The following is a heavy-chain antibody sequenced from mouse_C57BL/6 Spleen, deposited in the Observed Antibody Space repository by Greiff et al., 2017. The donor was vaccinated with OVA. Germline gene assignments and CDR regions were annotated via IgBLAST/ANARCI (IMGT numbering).Heavy chain of an antibody. CDR2: IDPETGGT. D-gene: IGHD3-2*02. Sequence: QVQLQQSGAELVRPGASVTLSCKASGYTFTDYEMHWVKQTPVHGLEWIGAIDPETGGTAYNQKFKGKAILTADKSSSTAYMELRSLTSEDSAVYYCTRGQGEAYWGQGTLVTVAA. CDR1: GYTFTDYE. J-gene: IGHJ3*01. CDR3: TRGQGEAY. V-gene: IGHV1-15*01.